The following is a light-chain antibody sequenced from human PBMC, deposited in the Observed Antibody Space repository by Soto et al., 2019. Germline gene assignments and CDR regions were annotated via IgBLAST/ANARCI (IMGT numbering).Light chain of an antibody. CDR2: G. CDR1: SSNIGAGYP. J-gene: IGLJ2*01. V-gene: IGLV1-40*01. Sequence: QSVLTQPPSVSGAPGQRVTISCTGSSSNIGAGYPVHWYQQLPGTAPKLLVAGNRPSGVPDRFSVSKSGASASLAITGLQAEDEADYYCAAWDDSLGAVVFGGGTKVTVL. CDR3: AAWDDSLGAVV.